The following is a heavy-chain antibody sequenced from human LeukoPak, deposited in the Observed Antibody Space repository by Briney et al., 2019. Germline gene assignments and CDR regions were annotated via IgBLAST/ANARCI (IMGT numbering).Heavy chain of an antibody. D-gene: IGHD5-24*01. J-gene: IGHJ4*02. V-gene: IGHV3-30*02. CDR3: AKDERWHNPGGVYYFDY. CDR1: GFTFSSYG. Sequence: GGSLRLSCAASGFTFSSYGMHWVRQAPGKGLEWVAFIRYDGSNKYYADSVKGRFTISRDNSKNTLYLQMNSLRAEDTAVYYCAKDERWHNPGGVYYFDYWGQGTLVTVSS. CDR2: IRYDGSNK.